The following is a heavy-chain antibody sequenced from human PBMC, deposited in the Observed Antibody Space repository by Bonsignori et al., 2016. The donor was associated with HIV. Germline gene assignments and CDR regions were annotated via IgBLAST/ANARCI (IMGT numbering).Heavy chain of an antibody. CDR2: VSGTIGNT. D-gene: IGHD3-10*01. Sequence: EVQLVESGGGLVQPGGSLRLSCAASGFTFSSFPMTWVRQTPGKGLEWVATVSGTIGNTYYPDSVKGRFTISRDNSKDTLYLQLNSLRVEDTAIYYCAKSLTPNFVRGVIDSWGQGALVTVSS. CDR1: GFTFSSFP. V-gene: IGHV3-23*04. CDR3: AKSLTPNFVRGVIDS. J-gene: IGHJ4*02.